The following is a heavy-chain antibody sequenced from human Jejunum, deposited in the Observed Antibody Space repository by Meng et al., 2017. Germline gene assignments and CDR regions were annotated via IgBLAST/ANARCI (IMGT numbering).Heavy chain of an antibody. J-gene: IGHJ4*02. Sequence: QVQLQESGPGLVKPSETLSLTCAVSGGSISSVYWWTWVRQSPGKGLEWIGEIYHSGSTNYNPSLMSRVTISVDKSKNQFSLKLTSVTAADTAVYYCARGGYYSFDYWGQGTLVTVSS. V-gene: IGHV4-4*02. CDR3: ARGGYYSFDY. D-gene: IGHD5-18*01. CDR1: GGSISSVYW. CDR2: IYHSGST.